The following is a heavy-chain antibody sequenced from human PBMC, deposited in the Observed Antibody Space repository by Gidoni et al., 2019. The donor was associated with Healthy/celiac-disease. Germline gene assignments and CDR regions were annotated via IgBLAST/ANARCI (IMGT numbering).Heavy chain of an antibody. D-gene: IGHD3-9*01. Sequence: EVQLLESGGGLVQPGGSLRLSCAASGFTFSSYAMSWVRQAPGKGLEWVSAISGSGGSTYYADSVKGRFTISRDNSKNTLYLQMNSLRAEDTAVYYCAKRAIVLTGSIKDYYYGMDVWGQGTTVTVSS. CDR2: ISGSGGST. CDR1: GFTFSSYA. V-gene: IGHV3-23*01. J-gene: IGHJ6*02. CDR3: AKRAIVLTGSIKDYYYGMDV.